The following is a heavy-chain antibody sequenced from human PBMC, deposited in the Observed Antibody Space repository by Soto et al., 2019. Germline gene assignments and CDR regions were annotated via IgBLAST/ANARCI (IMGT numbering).Heavy chain of an antibody. CDR1: GFTLSSYS. J-gene: IGHJ6*02. CDR2: IGSSGRAI. CDR3: ARDGIGWSGYGDLYYYAMDV. Sequence: EVQLVESGGGLVQPGGSLRLSCAASGFTLSSYSMNWVRQAPGKGLDWGSYIGSSGRAIYYADSVKGRFTISRDTAKNSLYLRMNSLGDEDTAVYYCARDGIGWSGYGDLYYYAMDVWGQGTPVTVSS. V-gene: IGHV3-48*02. D-gene: IGHD3-3*01.